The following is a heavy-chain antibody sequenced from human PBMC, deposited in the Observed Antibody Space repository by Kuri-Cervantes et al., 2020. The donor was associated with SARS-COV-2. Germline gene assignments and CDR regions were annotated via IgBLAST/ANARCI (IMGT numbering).Heavy chain of an antibody. CDR2: IYSGGST. D-gene: IGHD1-26*01. J-gene: IGHJ4*02. V-gene: IGHV3-66*01. CDR3: SVAVGY. Sequence: GESLKISCAASGFTVSSNYMSWVRQAPGKGLEWVSVIYSGGSTYYADSVKGRFTISRDNAKNTLYLQMNSLRAEDTAVYYCSVAVGYWGQGTLVTVSS. CDR1: GFTVSSNY.